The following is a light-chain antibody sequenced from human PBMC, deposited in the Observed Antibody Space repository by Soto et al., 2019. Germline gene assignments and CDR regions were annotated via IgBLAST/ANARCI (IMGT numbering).Light chain of an antibody. V-gene: IGKV1-27*01. J-gene: IGKJ4*01. CDR1: QGIDNH. Sequence: DIQMTQSPSSLSASLGDRVTITCRASQGIDNHLASYQQKPGKAPKLLIYAASTVHSGVPSRFTGSGSGTDFTLTISSLKPEDAATYYCQKCKVAPFTFGGGTKVEI. CDR3: QKCKVAPFT. CDR2: AAS.